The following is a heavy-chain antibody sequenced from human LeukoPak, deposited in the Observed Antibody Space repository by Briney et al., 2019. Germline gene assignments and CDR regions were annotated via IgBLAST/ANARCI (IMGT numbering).Heavy chain of an antibody. D-gene: IGHD3-22*01. CDR1: GFTFSSYA. CDR2: ISYDGSNK. CDR3: AREDDYYDSSGYLDY. J-gene: IGHJ4*02. V-gene: IGHV3-30-3*01. Sequence: PGGFLRLSCAASGFTFSSYAMHWVRQAPGKGLEWVAVISYDGSNKYYADSVKGRFTISRDNSKNTLYLQMNSLRAEDTAVYYCAREDDYYDSSGYLDYWGQGTLVTVSS.